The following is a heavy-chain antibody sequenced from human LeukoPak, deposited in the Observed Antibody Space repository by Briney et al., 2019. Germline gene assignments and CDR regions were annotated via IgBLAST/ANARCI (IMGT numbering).Heavy chain of an antibody. Sequence: GGSLRLSCAASGFTFSSFEMNWVRQAPGKGLEWVSYISSSGSTIYYADSVKGRFTISRDNAKNSLYLQMCSLRAEDTAVYYCARDRSYGAFNYWGQGTLVTVSS. CDR1: GFTFSSFE. D-gene: IGHD5-18*01. V-gene: IGHV3-48*03. J-gene: IGHJ4*02. CDR3: ARDRSYGAFNY. CDR2: ISSSGSTI.